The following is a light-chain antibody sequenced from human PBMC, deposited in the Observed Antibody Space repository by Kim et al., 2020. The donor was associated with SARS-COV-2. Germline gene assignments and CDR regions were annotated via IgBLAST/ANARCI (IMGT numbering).Light chain of an antibody. CDR3: QSADSSGPNWV. CDR2: KDS. V-gene: IGLV3-25*03. Sequence: SYELTQSPSVSVSPGQTARITCSGDALPKQYAYWYQQKPGQAPVLVIYKDSERPSGIPERFSGSSSGTTVTLTISGVQAEDEADYYCQSADSSGPNWVFGGGTQLTVL. CDR1: ALPKQY. J-gene: IGLJ3*02.